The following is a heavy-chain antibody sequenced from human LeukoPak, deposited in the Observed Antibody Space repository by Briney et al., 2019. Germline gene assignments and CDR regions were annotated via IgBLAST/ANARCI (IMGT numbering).Heavy chain of an antibody. Sequence: PSETLSLTCTVSGGSISSYYWSWIRRPPGKGLEWIGYIYYSGSTNYNPSLKSRVTISVDTSKNQFSLKLSSVTAADTAVYYCARERGYSGYAPLDYWGQGTLVTVSS. CDR3: ARERGYSGYAPLDY. J-gene: IGHJ4*02. CDR1: GGSISSYY. D-gene: IGHD5-12*01. CDR2: IYYSGST. V-gene: IGHV4-59*01.